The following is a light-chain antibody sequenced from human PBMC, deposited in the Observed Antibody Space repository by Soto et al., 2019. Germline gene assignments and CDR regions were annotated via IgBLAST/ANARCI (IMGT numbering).Light chain of an antibody. CDR1: LSVGSN. CDR3: QQYNKWPLFT. CDR2: GAS. V-gene: IGKV3-15*01. J-gene: IGKJ3*01. Sequence: ETVMTQSPATLSVSPGERATLSCRASLSVGSNLAWYQQRPGQAPRLLIYGASTRAPGIPVRFSGSGSGTEFTLTISSLQSEDFGFYYCQQYNKWPLFTFGPGTRVDMK.